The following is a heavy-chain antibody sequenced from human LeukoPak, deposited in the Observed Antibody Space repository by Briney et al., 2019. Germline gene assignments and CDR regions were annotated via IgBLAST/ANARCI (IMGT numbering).Heavy chain of an antibody. CDR3: ARRGGDYYDSSGFYPFDY. CDR2: IYWNDDK. CDR1: GFSLTTSGVG. J-gene: IGHJ4*02. Sequence: SGPTLVKPTQTLTLTCTFSGFSLTTSGVGVGWIRQPPGKALEWLALIYWNDDKRYSPSLKSRLTITKDTSKNQVVLTLTSMDPVDTATYYCARRGGDYYDSSGFYPFDYWGQGTLVTVSS. V-gene: IGHV2-5*01. D-gene: IGHD3-22*01.